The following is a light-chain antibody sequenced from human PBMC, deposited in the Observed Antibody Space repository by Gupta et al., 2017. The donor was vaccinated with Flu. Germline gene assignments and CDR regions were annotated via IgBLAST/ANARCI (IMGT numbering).Light chain of an antibody. CDR2: NAS. J-gene: IGKJ1*01. Sequence: EVVLTQSPATLSLSPGQRATLSCRASQAVNNYLAWYRQKPGQAPRLLIYNASNRATGIPVRFSGSGSGTDFTLTISSLEPEDFAIYYCQQRSNWPWTFGQGTKVEV. CDR1: QAVNNY. V-gene: IGKV3-11*01. CDR3: QQRSNWPWT.